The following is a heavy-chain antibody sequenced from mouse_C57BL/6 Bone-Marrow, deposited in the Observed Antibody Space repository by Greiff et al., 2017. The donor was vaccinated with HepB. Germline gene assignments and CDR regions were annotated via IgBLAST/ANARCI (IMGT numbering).Heavy chain of an antibody. CDR2: IYPGSGST. CDR1: GYTFTSYW. Sequence: QLQPSGAELVKPGASVKMSCKASGYTFTSYWITWVKQRPGQGLEWIGDIYPGSGSTNYNEKFKSKATLTVDTSSSTAYMQLSSLTSEDSAVYYCAIHYYGSSPFAYWGQGTLVTVSA. V-gene: IGHV1-55*01. CDR3: AIHYYGSSPFAY. J-gene: IGHJ3*01. D-gene: IGHD1-1*01.